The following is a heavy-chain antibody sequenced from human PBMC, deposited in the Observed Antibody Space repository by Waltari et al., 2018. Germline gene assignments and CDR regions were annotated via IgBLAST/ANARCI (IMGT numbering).Heavy chain of an antibody. CDR1: GYSFTNYW. J-gene: IGHJ5*02. D-gene: IGHD7-27*01. V-gene: IGHV5-51*01. Sequence: KGSGYSFTNYWIGWVRQMPGKGLEWMGIIYPGDSDTRYSPSFQGQVTISADKSINTAYLQWSSLKASDTAIYYCARHSNWGSLLNFNWFDPWGQGTLVTVSS. CDR3: ARHSNWGSLLNFNWFDP. CDR2: IYPGDSDT.